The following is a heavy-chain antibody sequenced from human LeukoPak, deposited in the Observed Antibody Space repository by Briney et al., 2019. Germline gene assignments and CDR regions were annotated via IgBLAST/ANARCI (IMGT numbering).Heavy chain of an antibody. J-gene: IGHJ4*02. CDR2: IYTSGST. V-gene: IGHV4-4*07. CDR3: ARDSHGRLGYFDY. Sequence: SETLSLTCTVSGGSISSYYWSWIRQPAGKGLKWIGRIYTSGSTNYNPSLKSRVTISVDKSKNQFALKLSAVTAAATAVYYCARDSHGRLGYFDYWGQGTLVTVSS. D-gene: IGHD1-26*01. CDR1: GGSISSYY.